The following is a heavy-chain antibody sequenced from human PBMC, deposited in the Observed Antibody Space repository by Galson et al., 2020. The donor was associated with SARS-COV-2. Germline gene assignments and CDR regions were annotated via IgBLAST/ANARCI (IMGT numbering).Heavy chain of an antibody. CDR2: INAGTGDT. CDR1: GYTFTNYA. J-gene: IGHJ4*02. V-gene: IGHV1-3*01. Sequence: GESLKISCKASGYTFTNYAMHWVRQAPGQRLEWVGRINAGTGDTEYSQKFQGRITITRDTSASTTYMELSSLRSEDTAVYYCARVGVTVSSGYYYHFDYWGQGTLVTVSS. D-gene: IGHD3-22*01. CDR3: ARVGVTVSSGYYYHFDY.